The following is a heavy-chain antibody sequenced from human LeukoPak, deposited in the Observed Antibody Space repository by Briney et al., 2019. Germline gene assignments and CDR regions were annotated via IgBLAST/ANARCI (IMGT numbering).Heavy chain of an antibody. J-gene: IGHJ6*03. CDR3: ARVGKTSYYYYYMDV. Sequence: PSETLSLTCTVSGGSISSYYWSWIRQPPGKGLEWIGYIYYSGSTNYNPSLKSRVTISVDTSKNQFSLKLSSVTAADTAVYYCARVGKTSYYYYYMDVWGNGTTVTVS. CDR2: IYYSGST. V-gene: IGHV4-59*01. CDR1: GGSISSYY. D-gene: IGHD7-27*01.